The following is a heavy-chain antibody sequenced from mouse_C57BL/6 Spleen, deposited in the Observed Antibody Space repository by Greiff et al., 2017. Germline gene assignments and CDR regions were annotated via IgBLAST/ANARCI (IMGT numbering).Heavy chain of an antibody. CDR1: GFTFSSYA. CDR3: ASFYSNYYFDY. J-gene: IGHJ2*01. D-gene: IGHD2-5*01. CDR2: ISDGGSYT. V-gene: IGHV5-4*03. Sequence: EVKLVESGGGLVKPGGSLKLSCAASGFTFSSYAMSWVRQTPEKRLEWVATISDGGSYTNYPDNIKGRFTICRENAKNNLYLQMSNLKSEDTAMYYCASFYSNYYFDYWGQGTTLTVSS.